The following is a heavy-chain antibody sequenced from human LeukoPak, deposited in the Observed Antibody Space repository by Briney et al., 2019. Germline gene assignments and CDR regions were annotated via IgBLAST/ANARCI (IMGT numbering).Heavy chain of an antibody. CDR3: AKDGGWLQGRPFDY. J-gene: IGHJ4*02. CDR2: IYSGGST. Sequence: GGSLRLSCAASEFSVGSNYMTWVRQAPGKGLEWVSLIYSGGSTYYADSVKGRFTISRDNSKNTLYLQMNSLRAEDTAVYYCAKDGGWLQGRPFDYWGQGTLVTVSS. V-gene: IGHV3-66*01. CDR1: EFSVGSNY. D-gene: IGHD5-24*01.